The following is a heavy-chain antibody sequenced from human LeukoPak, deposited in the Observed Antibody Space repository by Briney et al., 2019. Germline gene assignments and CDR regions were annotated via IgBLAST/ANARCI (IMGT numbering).Heavy chain of an antibody. CDR2: ISYDGSNK. D-gene: IGHD1-1*01. CDR1: GFTFSSYA. Sequence: PGRSLRLSCAASGFTFSSYAMHWVRQAPGKGLEWVAVISYDGSNKYYADSVKGRFTISRDNSKNTLYLQMSSLRAEDTAVYYCARDIGSGTTGTTGVLVNWGQGTLVTVSS. CDR3: ARDIGSGTTGTTGVLVN. J-gene: IGHJ4*02. V-gene: IGHV3-30*04.